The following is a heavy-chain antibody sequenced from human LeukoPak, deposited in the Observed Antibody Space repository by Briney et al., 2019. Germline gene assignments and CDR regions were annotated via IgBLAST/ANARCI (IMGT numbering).Heavy chain of an antibody. CDR1: GFTFSSYS. Sequence: GGSLRLSCAASGFTFSSYSMNWVRQAPGKGLEWVSSTSSSSSYIYYADSVKGRFTISRDNSKNTLYLQMNSLRAEDTAVYYCAKDRPYYYDSSGYYDYWGQGTLVTVSS. CDR3: AKDRPYYYDSSGYYDY. CDR2: TSSSSSYI. V-gene: IGHV3-21*01. D-gene: IGHD3-22*01. J-gene: IGHJ4*02.